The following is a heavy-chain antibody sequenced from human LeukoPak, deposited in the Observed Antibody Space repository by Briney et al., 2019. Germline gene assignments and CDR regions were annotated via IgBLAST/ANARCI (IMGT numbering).Heavy chain of an antibody. CDR1: GFTFSSYG. CDR2: ISYDGSNK. J-gene: IGHJ4*02. D-gene: IGHD5-18*01. CDR3: AKDVDTATRDSYLDY. V-gene: IGHV3-30*18. Sequence: GGSLRLSCAASGFTFSSYGMHWVRQAPGKGLEWVAVISYDGSNKYYADSVKGRFTISRDNSKNTLYLQMNSLRAEDTAVYYCAKDVDTATRDSYLDYWGQGTLVTVSS.